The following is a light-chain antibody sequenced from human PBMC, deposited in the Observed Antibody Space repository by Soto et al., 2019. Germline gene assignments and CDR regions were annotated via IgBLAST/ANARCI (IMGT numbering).Light chain of an antibody. Sequence: DIQMTQSPSTLSASIGDRVTITCRASQNINVWLAWYQQKPGKAPKFLIYQASTLQSGVPSRFSGSGSGTEFTLTISSLQPDDFATYYCQQHEAYPQTFGQGTKVEIK. CDR3: QQHEAYPQT. V-gene: IGKV1-5*03. CDR1: QNINVW. CDR2: QAS. J-gene: IGKJ1*01.